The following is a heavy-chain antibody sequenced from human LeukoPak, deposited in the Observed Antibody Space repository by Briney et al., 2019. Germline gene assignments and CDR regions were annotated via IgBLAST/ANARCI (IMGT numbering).Heavy chain of an antibody. CDR2: IKSKTDGGTT. J-gene: IGHJ4*02. CDR1: GFTFSNAW. Sequence: GGSLGLSCAASGFTFSNAWMNWVRQAPGKGLGWVGRIKSKTDGGTTDYAAPVKGRFTVSRDDSKNTLYLQMNSLKTEDTAVYYCTTRYTSSWYSYWGQGTLVTVSS. CDR3: TTRYTSSWYSY. D-gene: IGHD6-13*01. V-gene: IGHV3-15*07.